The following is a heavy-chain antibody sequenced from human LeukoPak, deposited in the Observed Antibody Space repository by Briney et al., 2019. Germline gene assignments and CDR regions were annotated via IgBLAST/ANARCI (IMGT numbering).Heavy chain of an antibody. J-gene: IGHJ4*02. CDR2: INPNSGGT. V-gene: IGHV1-2*02. Sequence: GGPVKVSCKASGYTFTGYYMHWVRQAPGQGLEWMGWINPNSGGTNYAQKFQGRVTMTRDTSISTAYMELSRLRSDDTAVYYCARVFSWVDFDYWGQGTLVTVSS. D-gene: IGHD1-26*01. CDR1: GYTFTGYY. CDR3: ARVFSWVDFDY.